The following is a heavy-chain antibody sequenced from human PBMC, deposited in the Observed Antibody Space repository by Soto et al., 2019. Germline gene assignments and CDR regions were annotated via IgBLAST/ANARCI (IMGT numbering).Heavy chain of an antibody. CDR2: ISYSGSA. CDR3: AKDVGSPPPSSAP. Sequence: PSETLSLTCSVSGGSINSGNYYWSWIRQHPGKGLEWIGYISYSGSAHYNPSLRSRVFISVDTSRNQFSLKLSSVTAADTAVYYGAKDVGSPPPSSAPWGQETRSPSPQ. V-gene: IGHV4-31*03. CDR1: GGSINSGNYY. J-gene: IGHJ5*02. D-gene: IGHD3-10*01.